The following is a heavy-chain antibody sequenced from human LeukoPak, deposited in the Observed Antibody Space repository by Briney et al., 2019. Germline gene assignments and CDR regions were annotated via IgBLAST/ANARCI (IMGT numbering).Heavy chain of an antibody. D-gene: IGHD2-2*01. J-gene: IGHJ5*02. CDR3: AREEYQLLLREYNWFDP. CDR2: IWYGGSNK. Sequence: GGSLRLSCAASGFTFSSYGMHWVRQAPGKGLEWVAVIWYGGSNKYYADSVKGRFTISRDNSKNTLYLQMNSLRAEDTAVYYCAREEYQLLLREYNWFDPWGQGTLVTVSS. V-gene: IGHV3-33*08. CDR1: GFTFSSYG.